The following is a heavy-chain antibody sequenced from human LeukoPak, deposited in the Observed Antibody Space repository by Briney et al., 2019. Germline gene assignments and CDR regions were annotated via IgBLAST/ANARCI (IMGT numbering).Heavy chain of an antibody. CDR1: GGSISSGTYY. Sequence: PSETLSLTCTVSGGSISSGTYYWSWIRQPAGKGLEWIGRIYTSGSTNYNPSLMSRVTISVDTSKNQFSLKLSSVTAADTAVYYCARESMIAGSQHWGQGTLVTVSS. D-gene: IGHD3-22*01. CDR3: ARESMIAGSQH. J-gene: IGHJ1*01. CDR2: IYTSGST. V-gene: IGHV4-61*02.